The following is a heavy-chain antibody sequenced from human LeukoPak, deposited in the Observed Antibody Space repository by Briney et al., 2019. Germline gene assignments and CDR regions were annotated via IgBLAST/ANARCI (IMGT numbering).Heavy chain of an antibody. CDR3: ARAGYSSSWLKYNWFDP. V-gene: IGHV1-8*01. Sequence: ASVKVSCKASGYTFTSYDINWVRQATGQGLEWMGWMNPNSGNTGYAQKLQGRVTMTTDTSTSTAYMELRSLRSDDTAVYYCARAGYSSSWLKYNWFDPWGQGTLVTVSS. J-gene: IGHJ5*02. CDR1: GYTFTSYD. D-gene: IGHD6-13*01. CDR2: MNPNSGNT.